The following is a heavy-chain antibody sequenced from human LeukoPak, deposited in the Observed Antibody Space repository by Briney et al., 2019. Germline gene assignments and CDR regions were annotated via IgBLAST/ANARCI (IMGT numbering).Heavy chain of an antibody. CDR3: ARDNGSGSFYYMDV. D-gene: IGHD3-10*01. CDR2: INTDGVDT. J-gene: IGHJ6*03. Sequence: GGSPRLSCAASGFTFSSYWMHWVRQGPGKGLVWVSRINTDGVDTTYADSVKGRFTISRDNSKNTLYLQMNSLRAEDTAVYYCARDNGSGSFYYMDVWGKGTTVTVSS. V-gene: IGHV3-74*01. CDR1: GFTFSSYW.